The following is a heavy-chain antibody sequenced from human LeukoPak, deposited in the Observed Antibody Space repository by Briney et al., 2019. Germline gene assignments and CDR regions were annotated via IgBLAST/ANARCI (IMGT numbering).Heavy chain of an antibody. D-gene: IGHD2-8*02. Sequence: GGSLRLSCAASGFTFSDYYMSWIRQAPGKGLEWVSYISSSSSYTNYADSVKGRFTISRDNSKNTLYLQMNSLRAEDTAVYYCAKCKGDSAGSLEYWGQGTLVTVSS. CDR3: AKCKGDSAGSLEY. CDR1: GFTFSDYY. CDR2: ISSSSSYT. J-gene: IGHJ4*02. V-gene: IGHV3-11*03.